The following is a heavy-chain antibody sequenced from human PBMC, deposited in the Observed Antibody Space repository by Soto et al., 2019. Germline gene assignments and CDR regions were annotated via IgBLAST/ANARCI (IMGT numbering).Heavy chain of an antibody. V-gene: IGHV4-59*01. CDR1: GDSISSYY. D-gene: IGHD3-3*01. J-gene: IGHJ4*02. CDR3: ARAAHYDFWSGYYAY. CDR2: IYYSGST. Sequence: PSETLSLTCTVSGDSISSYYWSWIRQPPGKGLEWIGYIYYSGSTNYNPSLKSRVTISVDTSKNQFSLKLSSVTAADTAVYYCARAAHYDFWSGYYAYWGQGTLVTVSS.